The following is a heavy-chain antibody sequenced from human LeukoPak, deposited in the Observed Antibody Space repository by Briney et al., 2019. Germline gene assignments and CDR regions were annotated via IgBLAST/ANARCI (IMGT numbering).Heavy chain of an antibody. CDR2: IRSSSSYT. V-gene: IGHV3-21*04. CDR3: ARGKYYDSSGYFDY. CDR1: GFTFSSYS. Sequence: GGSLRLSCAASGFTFSSYSMNWVRQAPGKGLEWVSFIRSSSSYTNYADSVKGRFTISRDNAKTSLYLQMSSLRVEDTAVYYCARGKYYDSSGYFDYWGQGTLVTVSS. D-gene: IGHD3-22*01. J-gene: IGHJ4*02.